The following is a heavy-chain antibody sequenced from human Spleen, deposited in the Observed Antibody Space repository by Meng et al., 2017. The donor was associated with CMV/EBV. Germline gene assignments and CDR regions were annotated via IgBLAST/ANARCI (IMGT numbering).Heavy chain of an antibody. CDR1: GFTFSSYA. J-gene: IGHJ6*02. V-gene: IGHV3-48*04. D-gene: IGHD6-13*01. CDR3: ARASVAAAGFRDYYGMDV. Sequence: GESLKISCAASGFTFSSYAMSWVRQAPGKGLEWVSYISSSGSTIYYADSVKGRFTISRDNAKNSLYLQMNSLRAEDTAVYYCARASVAAAGFRDYYGMDVWGQGTTVTVSS. CDR2: ISSSGSTI.